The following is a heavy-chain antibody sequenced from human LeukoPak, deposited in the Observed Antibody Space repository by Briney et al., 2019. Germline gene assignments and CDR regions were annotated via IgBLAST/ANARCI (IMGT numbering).Heavy chain of an antibody. CDR3: ARAVSFSGSAVTGGAH. CDR1: GYTFTSYG. Sequence: ASVNVSCKASGYTFTSYGLSWVRQAPGQGLAWIGWISVYNGNTIYAQRLQGRVTMTTDTSTSTAYMELRSLQSDDTAVYYCARAVSFSGSAVTGGAHWGQGTLVTVSS. V-gene: IGHV1-18*01. CDR2: ISVYNGNT. D-gene: IGHD6-19*01. J-gene: IGHJ4*02.